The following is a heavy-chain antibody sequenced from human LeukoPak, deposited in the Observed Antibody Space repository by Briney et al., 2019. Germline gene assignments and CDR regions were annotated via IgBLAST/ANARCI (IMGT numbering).Heavy chain of an antibody. D-gene: IGHD1-1*01. CDR1: GYIFTTYW. CDR3: ARRRAGDYWNGVDY. V-gene: IGHV5-51*01. Sequence: GESLKISCKGSGYIFTTYWTGWVRQMPGKGLEWMGSIYPGDSETRYSPSFQGQVTISVDKSINTAYLQWSSLRASDTAMYYCARRRAGDYWNGVDYWGQGTLVTVSS. J-gene: IGHJ4*02. CDR2: IYPGDSET.